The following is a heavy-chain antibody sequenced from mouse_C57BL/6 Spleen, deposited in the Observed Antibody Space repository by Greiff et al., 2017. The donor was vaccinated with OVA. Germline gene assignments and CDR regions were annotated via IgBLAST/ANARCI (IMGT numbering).Heavy chain of an antibody. J-gene: IGHJ2*01. V-gene: IGHV3-6*01. D-gene: IGHD1-1*01. Sequence: VQLKESGPGLVKPSQSLSLTCSVTGYSITSGYYWNWIRQFPGNKLEWMGYISYDGSNNYNPSLKNRISITRDTSKNQFFLKLNSVTTEDTATYYCARTTVVATPFDYWGQGTTLTVSS. CDR3: ARTTVVATPFDY. CDR1: GYSITSGYY. CDR2: ISYDGSN.